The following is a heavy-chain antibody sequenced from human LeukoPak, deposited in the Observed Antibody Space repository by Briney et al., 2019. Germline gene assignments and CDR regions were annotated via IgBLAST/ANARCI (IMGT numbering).Heavy chain of an antibody. J-gene: IGHJ4*02. CDR2: IDWDDDK. V-gene: IGHV2-70*11. CDR3: ARIYRYCSTTSCYVPDY. D-gene: IGHD2-2*01. Sequence: SGPTLVNPTQTLTLTCTLSGFSVTTSGMCVSWIRQPPGKALEWLARIDWDDDKYYSTSLKTRLTISKGTSKNQVVLTMTNMDPVDTATYYCARIYRYCSTTSCYVPDYWGQGTLVTVSS. CDR1: GFSVTTSGMC.